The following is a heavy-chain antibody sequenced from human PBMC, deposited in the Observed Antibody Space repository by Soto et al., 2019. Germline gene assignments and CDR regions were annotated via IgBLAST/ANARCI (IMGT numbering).Heavy chain of an antibody. D-gene: IGHD3-22*01. Sequence: QVQLQESGPGLVKPSQTLSLSCSVSGGSISSGGYYWTWIRQRPGKGLEWIGYFYYSDSTAYNPSLQSRVTLSVDATKNQFSLRLTSVTAADTAVYYCARDFGRYDSSGCLGVWGQGTTVTVSS. CDR3: ARDFGRYDSSGCLGV. J-gene: IGHJ6*02. CDR1: GGSISSGGYY. CDR2: FYYSDST. V-gene: IGHV4-31*03.